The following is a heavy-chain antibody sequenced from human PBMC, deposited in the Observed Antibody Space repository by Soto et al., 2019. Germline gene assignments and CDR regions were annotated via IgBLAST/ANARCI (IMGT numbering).Heavy chain of an antibody. CDR1: GFTFNTCG. J-gene: IGHJ2*01. CDR3: AKGYITEGWYFDL. V-gene: IGHV3-30*18. CDR2: IAYDGGNK. D-gene: IGHD3-10*01. Sequence: QVQLVESGGGVVQPGRSLRLSCAASGFTFNTCGMHWVRQAPGKGLEWVALIAYDGGNKYYADSVKGRFTISRDDSKNTLYLQMTSLRAEDTAVYYCAKGYITEGWYFDLWGRGTLVTVSS.